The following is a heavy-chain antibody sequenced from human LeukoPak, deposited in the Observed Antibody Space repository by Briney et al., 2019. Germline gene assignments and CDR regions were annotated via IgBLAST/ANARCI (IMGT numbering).Heavy chain of an antibody. J-gene: IGHJ4*02. V-gene: IGHV3-48*04. CDR2: ISSGETTI. CDR3: VRGASGWSLGY. Sequence: PGGSLRLSCAASGFTFSSYSMNWVRQAPGRGQEWVSYISSGETTIYYADSVKGRFTISRDNAKNSLYLQMNSLRAEDTAVYYCVRGASGWSLGYWGQGTLVTVSS. D-gene: IGHD6-19*01. CDR1: GFTFSSYS.